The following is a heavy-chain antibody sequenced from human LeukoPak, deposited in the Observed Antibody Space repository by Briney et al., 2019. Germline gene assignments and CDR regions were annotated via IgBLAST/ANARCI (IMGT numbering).Heavy chain of an antibody. CDR2: IYPGDSDT. CDR3: ARRHYYDSSGVNWYFDV. Sequence: GESLKISCKWSGYSFTTYWIGWVRQMPGKGLEWMGIIYPGDSDTRYSPSFKGQVTISADKSINTAYLQWSSLKASDTAIYYCARRHYYDSSGVNWYFDVWGRGTLVTFSS. CDR1: GYSFTTYW. V-gene: IGHV5-51*01. D-gene: IGHD3-22*01. J-gene: IGHJ2*01.